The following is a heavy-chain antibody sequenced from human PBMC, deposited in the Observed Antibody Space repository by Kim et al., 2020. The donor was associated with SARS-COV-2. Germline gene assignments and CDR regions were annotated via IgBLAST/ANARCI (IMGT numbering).Heavy chain of an antibody. Sequence: RFTISRDNSKNTLYLQMNSLRAEDTAVYYCARDLYDILTGYTNAYYGMDVWGQGTTVTVSS. CDR3: ARDLYDILTGYTNAYYGMDV. J-gene: IGHJ6*02. D-gene: IGHD3-9*01. V-gene: IGHV3-30*01.